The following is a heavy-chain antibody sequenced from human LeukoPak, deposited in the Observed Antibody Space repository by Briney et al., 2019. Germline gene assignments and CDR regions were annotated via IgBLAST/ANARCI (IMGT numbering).Heavy chain of an antibody. CDR1: GYTFTNYW. J-gene: IGHJ4*02. D-gene: IGHD6-13*01. Sequence: GASVKVSCKASGYTFTNYWIQWVRQAPGQGLEWVAIINPNDGSTTYAHKFQGRVTMTRDTSTSTVYMDLSSLTSEDTAVYYCARAPRNSSTMLDYWGQGTLVTVSS. V-gene: IGHV1-46*01. CDR2: INPNDGST. CDR3: ARAPRNSSTMLDY.